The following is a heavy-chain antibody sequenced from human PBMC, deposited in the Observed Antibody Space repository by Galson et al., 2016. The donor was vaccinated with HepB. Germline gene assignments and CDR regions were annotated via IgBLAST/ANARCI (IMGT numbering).Heavy chain of an antibody. Sequence: SLRLSCAASGFTFSSYAMSWVRQAPGKGLEWVSVISNSGGSTYCADSVKGRFTISRDNSMNTLYLQMNRLRAEDTAVYYCAKKWSYGDYSFFDYWGQGTLVTVSS. CDR3: AKKWSYGDYSFFDY. CDR1: GFTFSSYA. CDR2: ISNSGGST. V-gene: IGHV3-23*01. J-gene: IGHJ4*02. D-gene: IGHD4-17*01.